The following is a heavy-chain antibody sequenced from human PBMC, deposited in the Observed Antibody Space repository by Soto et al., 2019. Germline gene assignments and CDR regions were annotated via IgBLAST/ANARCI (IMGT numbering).Heavy chain of an antibody. V-gene: IGHV3-7*05. J-gene: IGHJ3*02. CDR2: INRDGSKK. CDR3: ARDVAPGSRSLYLDAFDI. D-gene: IGHD3-10*01. CDR1: GFNLSAYW. Sequence: EVQLEESGGDLVQPGGSLRLSCAASGFNLSAYWMTWVRQAPGKGLEWVANINRDGSKKSYLDSVRCRFTISSDNVGNSLDLQMDGLRADETALSYCARDVAPGSRSLYLDAFDIWGQGTMVTGSS.